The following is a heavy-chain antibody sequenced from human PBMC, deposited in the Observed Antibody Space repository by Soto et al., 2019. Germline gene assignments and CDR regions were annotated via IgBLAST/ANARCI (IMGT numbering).Heavy chain of an antibody. D-gene: IGHD2-15*01. Sequence: RRLSCAASGFSFSTYNMDWVRQAPGKGPEWIAYISTTSFTIYYADSVKGRFTISRDNDRNSLYLEMNSLRDEDTAVYYCARDRCYDGTCYSASDSWGQGTLVTVSS. V-gene: IGHV3-48*02. J-gene: IGHJ5*01. CDR2: ISTTSFTI. CDR3: ARDRCYDGTCYSASDS. CDR1: GFSFSTYN.